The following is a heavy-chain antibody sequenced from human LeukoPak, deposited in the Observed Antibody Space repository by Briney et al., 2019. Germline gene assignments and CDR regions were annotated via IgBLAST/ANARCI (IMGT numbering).Heavy chain of an antibody. J-gene: IGHJ5*02. D-gene: IGHD2-2*01. CDR1: GFTFSNSW. V-gene: IGHV3-7*01. Sequence: GGSLRLSCAASGFTFSNSWMTWVRQAPGEGLEWVANMKQDGSEIYYVDSVKGRFTISRDNAKNSLYLQMNDLRAEDTAVYYCARDLGYSTSTSGFDPWGQGTLVTVSS. CDR3: ARDLGYSTSTSGFDP. CDR2: MKQDGSEI.